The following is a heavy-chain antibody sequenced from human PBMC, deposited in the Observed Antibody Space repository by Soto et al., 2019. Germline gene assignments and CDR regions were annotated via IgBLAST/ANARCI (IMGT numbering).Heavy chain of an antibody. CDR1: GGSISSSSYY. D-gene: IGHD4-17*01. J-gene: IGHJ4*02. Sequence: SETLSLTCTVSGGSISSSSYYWGWIRQPPGKGLEWIGSIYYSGSTYYNPSLKSRVTISVDTSKNQFSLKLSSVTAADTAVYYCARRGMDYGDYFWGQGTLVTVSS. CDR3: ARRGMDYGDYF. V-gene: IGHV4-39*01. CDR2: IYYSGST.